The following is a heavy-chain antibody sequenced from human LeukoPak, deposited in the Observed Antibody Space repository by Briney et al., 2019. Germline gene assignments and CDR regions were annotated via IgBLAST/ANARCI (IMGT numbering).Heavy chain of an antibody. J-gene: IGHJ6*02. Sequence: PSETLSLTCTVSGGSISSYYWSWIRQPPGKGLEWIGYTYYSGSTNYNPSLKSRVTISVDTSKNQFSLKLSSVTAADTAVYYCARGVVITNYYYYYGMDVWGQGTTVTVSS. D-gene: IGHD3-22*01. CDR3: ARGVVITNYYYYYGMDV. CDR2: TYYSGST. V-gene: IGHV4-59*01. CDR1: GGSISSYY.